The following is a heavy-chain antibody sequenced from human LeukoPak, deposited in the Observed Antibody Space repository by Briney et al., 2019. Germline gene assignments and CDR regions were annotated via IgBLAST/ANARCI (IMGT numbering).Heavy chain of an antibody. CDR2: MNPNSGNT. J-gene: IGHJ6*01. V-gene: IGHV1-8*01. CDR3: ARLGSPMHLAAAGEELYYYYYYGMDV. D-gene: IGHD6-13*01. Sequence: ASVKVSCKASGYTFTSYDINWVRQATGQGLEWMGWMNPNSGNTGYAQKFQGRVTMTRNTSISTAYMELSSLRSEDTAVYYCARLGSPMHLAAAGEELYYYYYYGMDVWGQGTTVTVSS. CDR1: GYTFTSYD.